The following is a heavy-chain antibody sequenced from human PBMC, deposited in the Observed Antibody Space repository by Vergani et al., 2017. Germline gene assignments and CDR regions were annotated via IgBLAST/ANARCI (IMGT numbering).Heavy chain of an antibody. V-gene: IGHV3-21*01. Sequence: EVQLVESGGGLVKPGGSLRLSCAASGFTFSSYSMNWVRQAPGKGLEWVSSISSSSSYIYYVDSVKGRFTISRDNAENSLYLQMNSLRAEDTAVYYCAAVADYDFWSGYPIIYGMDVWGQGTTVTVSS. D-gene: IGHD3-3*01. J-gene: IGHJ6*02. CDR2: ISSSSSYI. CDR1: GFTFSSYS. CDR3: AAVADYDFWSGYPIIYGMDV.